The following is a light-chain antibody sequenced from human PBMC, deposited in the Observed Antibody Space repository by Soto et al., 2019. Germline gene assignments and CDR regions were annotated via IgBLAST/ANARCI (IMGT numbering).Light chain of an antibody. CDR3: QQRRNWQVT. J-gene: IGKJ5*01. V-gene: IGKV3-11*01. CDR1: QSVSSY. Sequence: IMLTQSPFTMSLCVGERAPLSCRASQSVSSYLAWYQQKPGQAPRLLIYDASIRATGIPARFSGSGSGTDFTLTISSLEPEDFAVYYCQQRRNWQVTFGQGIGLEIK. CDR2: DAS.